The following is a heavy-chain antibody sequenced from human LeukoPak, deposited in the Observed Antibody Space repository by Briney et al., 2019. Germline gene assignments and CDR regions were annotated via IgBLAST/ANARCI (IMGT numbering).Heavy chain of an antibody. Sequence: SSETLSLTCTVSGYSISSGYYWGWIRQPPGKGLEWIGSIYHSGSTYYNPSLKSRVTISVDTSKNQFSLKLSSVTAADTAVYYCARNVLWFGELSREDWGQGTLVTVSS. D-gene: IGHD3-10*01. CDR2: IYHSGST. J-gene: IGHJ4*02. CDR1: GYSISSGYY. CDR3: ARNVLWFGELSRED. V-gene: IGHV4-38-2*02.